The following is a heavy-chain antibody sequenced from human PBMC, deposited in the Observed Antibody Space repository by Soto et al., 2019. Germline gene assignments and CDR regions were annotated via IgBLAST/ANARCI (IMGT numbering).Heavy chain of an antibody. D-gene: IGHD6-13*01. J-gene: IGHJ4*02. Sequence: ASVKVSCKASGYTFTGYYMHWVRQAPGQGLEWMGWINPNSGGTNYAQKFQGRVTMTRDTSISTAYMELRSLRSHDTAIYYCARPGGIATADPYYFDYWGQGTLVTVSS. CDR2: INPNSGGT. V-gene: IGHV1-2*02. CDR3: ARPGGIATADPYYFDY. CDR1: GYTFTGYY.